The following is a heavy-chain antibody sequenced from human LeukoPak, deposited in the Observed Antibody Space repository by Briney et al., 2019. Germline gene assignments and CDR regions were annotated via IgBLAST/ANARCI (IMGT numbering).Heavy chain of an antibody. J-gene: IGHJ4*02. D-gene: IGHD3-10*01. CDR3: AKGQHYGSGSYYNGYYFDY. CDR2: ISGSGGST. CDR1: GFTFSSYA. Sequence: GGSLRLSCAASGFTFSSYAMSWVRQAPGKGLEWVSAISGSGGSTYYADSVKGRFTISRDNSKNTLYLQMNSLRAEDTAVYYCAKGQHYGSGSYYNGYYFDYWGQGTLVTVSS. V-gene: IGHV3-23*01.